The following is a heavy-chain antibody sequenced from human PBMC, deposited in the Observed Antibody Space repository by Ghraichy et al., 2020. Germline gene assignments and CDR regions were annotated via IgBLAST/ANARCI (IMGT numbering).Heavy chain of an antibody. D-gene: IGHD4-17*01. Sequence: SVKGRFTISRDDSKNTVYLQMSGLRAEDTAVYYCIKAAYGDPHHYFYFGMDVWGQGTTVAVSS. CDR3: IKAAYGDPHHYFYFGMDV. J-gene: IGHJ6*02. V-gene: IGHV3-64D*06.